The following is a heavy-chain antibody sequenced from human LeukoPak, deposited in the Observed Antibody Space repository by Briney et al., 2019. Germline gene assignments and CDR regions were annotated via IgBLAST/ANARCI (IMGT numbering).Heavy chain of an antibody. Sequence: SETLSLTCAVSDDSFSSHYWTWIRQPPGKGLISYIGSTNYNPSLKSRVTISIDTSKSQFSLKLSSVTAADTAVYYCARDLVTVTKGFDIWGQGTMVSVSS. V-gene: IGHV4-59*11. CDR1: DDSFSSHY. CDR2: ISYIGST. D-gene: IGHD4-17*01. CDR3: ARDLVTVTKGFDI. J-gene: IGHJ3*02.